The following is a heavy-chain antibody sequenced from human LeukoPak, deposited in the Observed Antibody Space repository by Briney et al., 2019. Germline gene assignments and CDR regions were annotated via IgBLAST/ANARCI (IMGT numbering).Heavy chain of an antibody. CDR2: ISSSGSTI. V-gene: IGHV3-48*03. Sequence: GGSLRLSCAASGFTFSSYEMNWVRQAPGKGLEWVSYISSSGSTIYYADSVKGRFTISRDNAKNSLYLQMNSLRAEDTAVYYCARDWDSYYYDSSGYYYGDYWGQGTLVTVSS. CDR3: ARDWDSYYYDSSGYYYGDY. J-gene: IGHJ4*02. D-gene: IGHD3-22*01. CDR1: GFTFSSYE.